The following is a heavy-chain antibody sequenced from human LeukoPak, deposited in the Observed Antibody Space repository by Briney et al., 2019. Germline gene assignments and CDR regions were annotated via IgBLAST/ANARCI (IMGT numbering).Heavy chain of an antibody. CDR2: IKQDGSEK. D-gene: IGHD3-10*01. Sequence: WGSLRLSCAASGFTFSSYWMSWVRQAPGKGLEWVANIKQDGSEKYYVDSVKGRFTISRDNSKNTLYLEMNSLRAEDTAVYYCAKDQGRGLGSYSWGNFDYWGQGTLVTVSS. J-gene: IGHJ4*02. V-gene: IGHV3-7*03. CDR3: AKDQGRGLGSYSWGNFDY. CDR1: GFTFSSYW.